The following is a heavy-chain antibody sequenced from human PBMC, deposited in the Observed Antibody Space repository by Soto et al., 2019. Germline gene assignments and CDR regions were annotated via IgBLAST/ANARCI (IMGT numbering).Heavy chain of an antibody. J-gene: IGHJ4*02. CDR2: IWYDGSNK. D-gene: IGHD6-19*01. V-gene: IGHV3-33*01. Sequence: QVQLVESGGGVVQPGRSLRLSCAASGFTFSNYAMHWVRQAPGKGLEWVAIIWYDGSNKYYADSVEGRFTIFRDNSMHTLYLQLNSLRAEDTAMYYCARGENNGWSLDYWGQGTLVTISS. CDR1: GFTFSNYA. CDR3: ARGENNGWSLDY.